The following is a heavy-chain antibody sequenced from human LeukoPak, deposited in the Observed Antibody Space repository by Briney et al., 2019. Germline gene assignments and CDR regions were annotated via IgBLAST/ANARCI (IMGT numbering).Heavy chain of an antibody. Sequence: GGSLRLSCAASGFTVSSNYMSWVRQAPGKGLEWVSLIYSGGDTYYADSVKGRLTISRDNSKNTLYLQMNSLRAEDTAVYYCARDNYYDTSAFDIWGQGTMVTVSS. D-gene: IGHD3-22*01. J-gene: IGHJ3*02. CDR3: ARDNYYDTSAFDI. CDR1: GFTVSSNY. V-gene: IGHV3-53*01. CDR2: IYSGGDT.